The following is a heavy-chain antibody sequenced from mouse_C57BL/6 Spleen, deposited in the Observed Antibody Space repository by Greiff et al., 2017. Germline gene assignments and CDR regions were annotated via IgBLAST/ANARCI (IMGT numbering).Heavy chain of an antibody. D-gene: IGHD4-1*01. J-gene: IGHJ2*01. Sequence: QVQLQQPGAELVRPGTSVKVSCKASGYAFTNYLIEWVKQRPGQGLEWIGVINPGSGGTNYNEKFKGKATLTADKSSSTAYMQLSSLTSEDSAVYFCAKTGTPYYFDYWGQGTTLTVSS. V-gene: IGHV1-54*01. CDR3: AKTGTPYYFDY. CDR1: GYAFTNYL. CDR2: INPGSGGT.